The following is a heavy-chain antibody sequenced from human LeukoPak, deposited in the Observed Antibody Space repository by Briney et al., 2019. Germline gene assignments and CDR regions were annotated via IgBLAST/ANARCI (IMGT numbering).Heavy chain of an antibody. CDR2: MAYDGSNK. V-gene: IGHV3-30*04. D-gene: IGHD6-19*01. Sequence: PGGSLRLSCAASGFTFSSYAMHWVRQAPGKGLEWVAVMAYDGSNKYYADSVKGRFTISRDNSKNTVHLQLNSLRAEDTAVYYCARDKSEGQGGWYVYIDYWGQGTLVTVSS. CDR1: GFTFSSYA. CDR3: ARDKSEGQGGWYVYIDY. J-gene: IGHJ4*02.